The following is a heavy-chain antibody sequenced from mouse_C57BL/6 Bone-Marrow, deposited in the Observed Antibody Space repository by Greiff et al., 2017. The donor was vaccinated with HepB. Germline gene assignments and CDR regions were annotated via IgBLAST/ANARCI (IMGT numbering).Heavy chain of an antibody. D-gene: IGHD1-1*01. CDR3: AREGYYGSLYYAMDY. CDR2: INPNNGGT. Sequence: EVQLQQSGPELVKPGASVKIPCKASGYTFTDYNMDWVKQSHGKSLEWIGDINPNNGGTIYNQKFKGKATLTVDKSSSTAYMGLRSLTSEDTAVYYCAREGYYGSLYYAMDYWGQGTSVTVSS. V-gene: IGHV1-18*01. J-gene: IGHJ4*01. CDR1: GYTFTDYN.